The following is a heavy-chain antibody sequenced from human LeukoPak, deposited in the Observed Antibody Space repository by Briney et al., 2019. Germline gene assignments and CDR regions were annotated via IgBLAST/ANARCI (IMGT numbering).Heavy chain of an antibody. J-gene: IGHJ4*02. CDR1: GYTFTSYY. D-gene: IGHD3-22*01. V-gene: IGHV1-46*01. CDR3: ARDGDQYYYDSSGYYLW. CDR2: INPSGGST. Sequence: ASVKVSCKASGYTFTSYYMHWVRQAPGQGLEWTGIINPSGGSTSYAQKFQGRVTMTRDTSTSTVYMELSSLRSEDTAVYYCARDGDQYYYDSSGYYLWWGQGTLVTVSS.